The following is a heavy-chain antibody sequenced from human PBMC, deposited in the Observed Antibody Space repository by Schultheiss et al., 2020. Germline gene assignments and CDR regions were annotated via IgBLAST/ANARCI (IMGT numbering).Heavy chain of an antibody. J-gene: IGHJ4*02. CDR3: ARGDLLSRKIDVSRFGSGWYYFDY. CDR1: GGSISSYY. Sequence: LETLSLTCTVSGGSISSYYWSWIRQPPGKGLEWIGYIYYSGSTNYNPSLKSRVTISVDTSKNQFSLKLSSVTAADTAVYYCARGDLLSRKIDVSRFGSGWYYFDYWGQGTLVTVSS. CDR2: IYYSGST. D-gene: IGHD6-19*01. V-gene: IGHV4-59*01.